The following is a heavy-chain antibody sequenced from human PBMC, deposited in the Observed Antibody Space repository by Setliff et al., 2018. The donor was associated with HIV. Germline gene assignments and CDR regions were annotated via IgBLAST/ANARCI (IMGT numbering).Heavy chain of an antibody. D-gene: IGHD6-19*01. CDR1: GLTFSSYA. J-gene: IGHJ6*03. CDR2: INTNGGTT. V-gene: IGHV3-23*01. Sequence: GGSLRLSCAASGLTFSSYAMSWVRQAPGKGLEWVSTINTNGGTTYYRDSVKGRFTISRDNSKNTLYLQMNSLRAEDTALYYCARAAGYTGGWGYGATYHYYMDVWGKGTTVTVSS. CDR3: ARAAGYTGGWGYGATYHYYMDV.